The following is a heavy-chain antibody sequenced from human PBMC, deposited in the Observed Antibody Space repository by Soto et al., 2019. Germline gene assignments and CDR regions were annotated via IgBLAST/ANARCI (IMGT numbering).Heavy chain of an antibody. Sequence: ASVKVSCKASGYTFTSYDINWVRQATGQGLEWMGWMNPNSGNTGYAQKFQGRVTMTRNTSISTAYMELSSLRSEDTAVYYCARAVVVPAAIVYYYYGMDVWGQGTKVTVSS. D-gene: IGHD2-2*02. CDR3: ARAVVVPAAIVYYYYGMDV. V-gene: IGHV1-8*01. J-gene: IGHJ6*02. CDR2: MNPNSGNT. CDR1: GYTFTSYD.